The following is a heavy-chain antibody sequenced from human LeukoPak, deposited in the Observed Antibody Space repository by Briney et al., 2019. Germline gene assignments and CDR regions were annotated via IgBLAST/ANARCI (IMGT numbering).Heavy chain of an antibody. J-gene: IGHJ6*02. V-gene: IGHV1-8*01. CDR2: MNPNSGNT. CDR1: GYTFTSYD. CDR3: ARGSCSSTSCSYLSTVYYYGMDV. Sequence: ASVKVSCKASGYTFTSYDINWVRQATGQGLEWMGWMNPNSGNTGYAQKFQGRVTMTRNTSISTAYMELSSLRSEDTAVYYCARGSCSSTSCSYLSTVYYYGMDVWGQGTTVTVSS. D-gene: IGHD2-2*01.